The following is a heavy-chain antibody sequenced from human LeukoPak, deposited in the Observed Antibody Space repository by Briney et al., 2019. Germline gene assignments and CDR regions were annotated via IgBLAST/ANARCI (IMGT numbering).Heavy chain of an antibody. Sequence: PGESLKISCKGSGYSFTNYWIGWVRQMPGKGLEWMGIIYPGDSDTRYSPSFQGRVTISADKSISTAYLQWNSLKASDTAMYYCARHGSAGSSWYLWWFDPWGQGTLVTVSS. V-gene: IGHV5-51*01. CDR1: GYSFTNYW. CDR3: ARHGSAGSSWYLWWFDP. D-gene: IGHD6-13*01. CDR2: IYPGDSDT. J-gene: IGHJ5*02.